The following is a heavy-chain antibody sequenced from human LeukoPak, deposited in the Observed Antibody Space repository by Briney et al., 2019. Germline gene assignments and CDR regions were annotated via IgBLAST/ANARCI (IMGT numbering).Heavy chain of an antibody. CDR3: AKDRAAAGTGYFDY. CDR1: GFTFISYG. Sequence: PGRSLRLPCAASGFTFISYGMHWVRQAPGKGLEWVAVISYDGSNKYYADSVKGRFTISRDNSKNTLYLQMNSLRAEDTAVYYCAKDRAAAGTGYFDYWGQGTLVTVSS. D-gene: IGHD6-13*01. V-gene: IGHV3-30*18. CDR2: ISYDGSNK. J-gene: IGHJ4*02.